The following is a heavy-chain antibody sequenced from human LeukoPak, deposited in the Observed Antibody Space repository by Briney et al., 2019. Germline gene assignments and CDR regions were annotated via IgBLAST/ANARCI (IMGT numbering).Heavy chain of an antibody. CDR3: ARDRTGYSSGLDAFDI. J-gene: IGHJ3*02. CDR2: FSSSSSYI. D-gene: IGHD6-19*01. V-gene: IGHV3-21*01. CDR1: GFTFSSYS. Sequence: GGSLRLSCAASGFTFSSYSMNWVRQAPGKGLEWVSSFSSSSSYIYYADSVKGRFTISRDNAKNSLYLQMNSLRAEDTAVYYCARDRTGYSSGLDAFDIWGQGTMVTVSS.